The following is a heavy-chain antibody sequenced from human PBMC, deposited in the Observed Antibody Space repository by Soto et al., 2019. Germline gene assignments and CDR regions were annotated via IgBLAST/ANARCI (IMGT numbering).Heavy chain of an antibody. CDR2: ISPHNDRT. CDR1: GYNFTSDG. Sequence: ASVKVSCKASGYNFTSDGISWVRQAPGQGLEWMGWISPHNDRTRYARRSQGRVTMTTDPSTSTAYLELRSLTSDDTAVYYCAREGYCSSGSCALYSHDYFGMDVWGQGTTVTVSS. V-gene: IGHV1-18*01. D-gene: IGHD2-15*01. CDR3: AREGYCSSGSCALYSHDYFGMDV. J-gene: IGHJ6*02.